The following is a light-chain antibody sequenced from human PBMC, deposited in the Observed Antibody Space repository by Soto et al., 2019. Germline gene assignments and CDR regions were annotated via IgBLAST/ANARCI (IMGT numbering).Light chain of an antibody. CDR1: QSVSPSS. V-gene: IGKV3-20*01. J-gene: IGKJ4*02. CDR2: GAS. Sequence: ETVLTQSPAPLSVSPGERVTLSCRASQSVSPSSLAWYQQRPGRSPRLLIYGASSRATGIPDRFSGRGSGTDFTLIISRLEPEDFAVYYCQQFAGSFGGGTKVDIK. CDR3: QQFAGS.